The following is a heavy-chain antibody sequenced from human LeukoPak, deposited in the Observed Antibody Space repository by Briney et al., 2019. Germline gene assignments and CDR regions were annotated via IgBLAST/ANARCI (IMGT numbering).Heavy chain of an antibody. D-gene: IGHD2/OR15-2a*01. Sequence: GGSLRLSYSSSGFTVRSYSRSWVRQAPGKGLEWVSSISSSSSYIYYADSVKGRFTISRDNAKNSLYLQMNSLRAEDTAVYYCARVSSVYFYGMYVWGQGTAVTVSS. CDR2: ISSSSSYI. CDR3: ARVSSVYFYGMYV. V-gene: IGHV3-21*01. CDR1: GFTVRSYS. J-gene: IGHJ6*02.